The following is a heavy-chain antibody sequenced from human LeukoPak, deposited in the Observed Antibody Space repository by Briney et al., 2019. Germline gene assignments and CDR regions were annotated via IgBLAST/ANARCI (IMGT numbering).Heavy chain of an antibody. CDR3: ARDDYSSGYYLDY. V-gene: IGHV1-2*06. D-gene: IGHD3-22*01. J-gene: IGHJ4*02. CDR1: GYTFTCYY. Sequence: ASVKVSCKASGYTFTCYYMHWVRQAPGQGREWMGRINPNSGGTNYAQKFQGRVTMTRDTSISTAYMELSRLRSDDTAVYYCARDDYSSGYYLDYWGQGTLVTVSS. CDR2: INPNSGGT.